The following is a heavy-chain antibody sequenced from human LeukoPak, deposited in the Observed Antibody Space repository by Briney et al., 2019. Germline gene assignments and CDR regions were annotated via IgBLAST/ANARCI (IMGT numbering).Heavy chain of an antibody. CDR3: AREQHDSSANDAFDT. J-gene: IGHJ3*02. Sequence: GGSLRLSCAASAFTFSSYAMTWVRQAPGKGLEWVSAISGSGDYTYYADSVKGRFTISRDNSKNTLYLQMNSLRAEDTAVYYCAREQHDSSANDAFDTWGQGTMVTVSS. D-gene: IGHD3-22*01. CDR1: AFTFSSYA. V-gene: IGHV3-23*01. CDR2: ISGSGDYT.